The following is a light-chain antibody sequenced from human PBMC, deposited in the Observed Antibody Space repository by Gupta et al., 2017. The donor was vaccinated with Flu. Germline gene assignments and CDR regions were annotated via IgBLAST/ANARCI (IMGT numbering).Light chain of an antibody. V-gene: IGKV1-39*01. CDR1: QRISSY. CDR3: QQSYSNA. CDR2: AAS. J-gene: IGKJ3*01. Sequence: DIQMTQSPSSLSASVGDRVTITCRTSQRISSYLNWYQQKPGKAPQLLITAASHLQSGVPSRFSGSGSGTDFTLTSSSLQPEDFATYYCQQSYSNAFGPGTKVDLK.